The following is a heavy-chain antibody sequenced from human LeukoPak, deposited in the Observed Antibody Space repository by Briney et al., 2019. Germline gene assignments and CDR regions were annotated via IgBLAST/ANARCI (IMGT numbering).Heavy chain of an antibody. CDR1: GFTFSNFA. CDR2: ISGSGMRT. J-gene: IGHJ4*02. D-gene: IGHD3-9*01. V-gene: IGHV3-23*01. Sequence: GGSLRLSCSASGFTFSNFAMSWVRQAPGKGLEWVSGISGSGMRTFSADSVKGRFTISRDNSKNTLYLQIHSLRAEDTAVYYCAKSIDFTGYSSWDYWGRGTLVTVSS. CDR3: AKSIDFTGYSSWDY.